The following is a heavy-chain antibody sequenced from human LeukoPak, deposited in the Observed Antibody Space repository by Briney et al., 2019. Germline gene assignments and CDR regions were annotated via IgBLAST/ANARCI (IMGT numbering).Heavy chain of an antibody. CDR2: INWDGGST. Sequence: GGSLRLSCAASGFTFSDYWMSWVRQAPGKGLEWVSSINWDGGSTAYADSVQGRFTISRDNAKNSLHLQMKSLRAEDTALYYCARDSFSGSSLDYWGQGTLVTVSS. J-gene: IGHJ4*02. V-gene: IGHV3-20*04. CDR3: ARDSFSGSSLDY. CDR1: GFTFSDYW. D-gene: IGHD1-26*01.